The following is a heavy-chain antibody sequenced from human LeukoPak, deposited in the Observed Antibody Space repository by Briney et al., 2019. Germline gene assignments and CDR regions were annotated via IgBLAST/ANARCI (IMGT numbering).Heavy chain of an antibody. CDR3: ARELQLWSRYYYYYMDV. J-gene: IGHJ6*03. V-gene: IGHV4-61*02. CDR2: IYTSGST. CDR1: GGSISSGSYY. Sequence: SETLSLTCTVSGGSISSGSYYWSWIRQPAGKGLEWIGRIYTSGSTNYNPSLKSRVTISVDTSKNQSSLKLTSVTAADTAVYYCARELQLWSRYYYYYMDVWGKGTTVTVSS. D-gene: IGHD5-18*01.